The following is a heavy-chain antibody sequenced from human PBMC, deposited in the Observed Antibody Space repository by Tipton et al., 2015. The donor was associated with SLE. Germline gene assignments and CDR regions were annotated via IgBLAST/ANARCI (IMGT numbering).Heavy chain of an antibody. Sequence: SLRLSCAASGFTFSSYAMSWVRQAPGKGLEWVAVISYDGSNKYYADSVKGRFTISRDNSKNTLYLQMNSLRAEDTAVYYCARHIYDTSGGPFDYWGQGTLVTVSS. V-gene: IGHV3-30-3*01. CDR3: ARHIYDTSGGPFDY. D-gene: IGHD3-22*01. CDR1: GFTFSSYA. CDR2: ISYDGSNK. J-gene: IGHJ4*02.